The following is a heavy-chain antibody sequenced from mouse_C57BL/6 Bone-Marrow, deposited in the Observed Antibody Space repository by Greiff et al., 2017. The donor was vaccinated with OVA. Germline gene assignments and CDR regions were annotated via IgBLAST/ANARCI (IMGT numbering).Heavy chain of an antibody. CDR2: IHPSDSDT. CDR3: AIRNLYLWAMDY. V-gene: IGHV1-74*01. Sequence: QVQLKQPGAELVKPGASVKVSCKASGYTFTSYWMHWVKQRPGQGLEWIGRIHPSDSDTNYNQKFKGKATLTVDKSSSTAYMQLSSLTSEDSAVYYCAIRNLYLWAMDYWGQGTSVTVSS. CDR1: GYTFTSYW. J-gene: IGHJ4*01. D-gene: IGHD5-5*01.